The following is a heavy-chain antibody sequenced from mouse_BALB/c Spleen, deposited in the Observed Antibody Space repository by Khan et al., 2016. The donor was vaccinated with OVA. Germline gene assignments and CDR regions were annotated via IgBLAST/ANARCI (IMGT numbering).Heavy chain of an antibody. CDR2: INTYTGEP. V-gene: IGHV9-3-1*01. CDR1: GYTFTNYG. D-gene: IGHD1-1*02. CDR3: ASGGYWYFDV. J-gene: IGHJ1*01. Sequence: QIQLVQSGPELKKPGETVKISCKASGYTFTNYGMNWVKQAPGKGLKWMGWINTYTGEPTYADDFKGRFAFSLEHSASTAYLQINNLKNEDTARYFCASGGYWYFDVWGAGTTVTVSS.